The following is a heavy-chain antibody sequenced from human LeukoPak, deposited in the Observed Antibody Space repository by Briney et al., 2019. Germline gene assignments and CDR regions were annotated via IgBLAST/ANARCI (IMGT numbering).Heavy chain of an antibody. D-gene: IGHD3-16*01. J-gene: IGHJ4*02. CDR1: GFIFGNYR. CDR3: AKRGDGGHKSLEY. CDR2: INSDGSGT. V-gene: IGHV3-74*01. Sequence: GGSLRLSCATSGFIFGNYRMHWVRQAPGKGLVWVSRINSDGSGTDYVESVKGRFTISRDNAKNTLYLQMSSLKTEDTAVYYCAKRGDGGHKSLEYWGQGTLVIVSS.